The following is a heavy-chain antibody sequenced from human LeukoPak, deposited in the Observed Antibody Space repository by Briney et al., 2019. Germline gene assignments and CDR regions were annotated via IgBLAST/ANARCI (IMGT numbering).Heavy chain of an antibody. Sequence: GGSLRLSCVGSGFTSIAYALTWARQAPGKGLEWVSGVSGGGVTTYYADSVKGRFTISRDNSKNTLYLQMNSLRADDTAIYYCARNQQLGGHSYYYYGMDVWGQGTTVTVSS. CDR2: VSGGGVTT. CDR1: GFTSIAYA. CDR3: ARNQQLGGHSYYYYGMDV. V-gene: IGHV3-23*01. J-gene: IGHJ6*02. D-gene: IGHD3-16*01.